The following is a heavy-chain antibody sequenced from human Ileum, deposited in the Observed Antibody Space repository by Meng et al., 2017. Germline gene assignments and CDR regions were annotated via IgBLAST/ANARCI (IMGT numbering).Heavy chain of an antibody. D-gene: IGHD7-27*01. Sequence: QLQLQESGPGLVKPSETLSLMVTGSGGSISSSSHCCDWIRQPPGKGLEWIGSICYSGNTYYNPSLKSRVSMSVDTSKKQISLKLNSVTAADTAVYYCARRTGEVDLLDYWGQGTLVTVSS. CDR2: ICYSGNT. V-gene: IGHV4-39*01. J-gene: IGHJ4*02. CDR1: GGSISSSSHC. CDR3: ARRTGEVDLLDY.